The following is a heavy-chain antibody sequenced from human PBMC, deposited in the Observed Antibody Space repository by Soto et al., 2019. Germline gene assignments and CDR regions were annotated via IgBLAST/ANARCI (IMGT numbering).Heavy chain of an antibody. CDR1: GYTFTSYY. D-gene: IGHD4-17*01. V-gene: IGHV1-46*01. Sequence: QVQLVQSGAEVKKPGASVKVSCKASGYTFTSYYMHWVRQAPGQGLEWMGIINPSGGSTSYAQKFQGRVTMTRDTSTSTVYMELSRLRSEDTAVYYCARDYGDYGPRYYFDYWGQGTLVTVSS. CDR3: ARDYGDYGPRYYFDY. CDR2: INPSGGST. J-gene: IGHJ4*02.